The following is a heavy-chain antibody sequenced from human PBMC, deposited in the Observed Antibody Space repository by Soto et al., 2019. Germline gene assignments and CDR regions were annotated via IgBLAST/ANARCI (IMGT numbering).Heavy chain of an antibody. Sequence: PSETLSLTCSASGGSISGYYWRWIRQPRPKGPERIRYIYYSGSTNYNPSLKSRVTISVDTSKNQFSLKLSSVTAADTAVYYCARSDNVLLWFGELLRPYYYGMDVWGQGTTVTAP. CDR2: IYYSGST. CDR3: ARSDNVLLWFGELLRPYYYGMDV. D-gene: IGHD3-10*01. J-gene: IGHJ6*02. CDR1: GGSISGYY. V-gene: IGHV4-59*01.